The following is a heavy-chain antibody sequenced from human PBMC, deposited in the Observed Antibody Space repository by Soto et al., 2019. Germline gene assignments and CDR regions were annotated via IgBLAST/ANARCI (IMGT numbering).Heavy chain of an antibody. Sequence: GGSLRLSCAASGFTFSSYGMHWVRQAPGKGLEWVAVIWYDGSNKYYADSVKGRFTISRDNSKNTLYLQMNSLRAEDTAVYYCARDLEYSYGYGGMDVWGQGTTVTVSS. CDR3: ARDLEYSYGYGGMDV. V-gene: IGHV3-33*01. D-gene: IGHD5-18*01. J-gene: IGHJ6*02. CDR1: GFTFSSYG. CDR2: IWYDGSNK.